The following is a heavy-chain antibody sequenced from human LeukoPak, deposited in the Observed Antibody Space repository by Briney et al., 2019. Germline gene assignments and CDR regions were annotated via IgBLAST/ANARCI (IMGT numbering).Heavy chain of an antibody. V-gene: IGHV3-30*02. CDR3: AKDLGSGWTTGPHQYFDY. D-gene: IGHD6-19*01. Sequence: GGSLRLSCAASGFTFSSYGMHWARQAPGGGLEWVAFIRYDGSNKYYADSVKGRFTISRDNSKNTLYLQMNSPRAEDTAVYYCAKDLGSGWTTGPHQYFDYWGQGTLVTVSS. CDR1: GFTFSSYG. CDR2: IRYDGSNK. J-gene: IGHJ4*02.